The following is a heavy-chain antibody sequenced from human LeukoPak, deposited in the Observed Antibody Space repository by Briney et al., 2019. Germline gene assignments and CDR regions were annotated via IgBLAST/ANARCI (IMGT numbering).Heavy chain of an antibody. Sequence: KPGGSLRLSCAASGLTFSNAWMSWVRQAPGKGLEWVGRIKSKTDGGTTDYAAPVKGRFTISRDDSKNTLYLQMNSLKTEDTAVYYCTTVSLPMTMVTTIDYWGQGTLVTVSS. CDR1: GLTFSNAW. CDR2: IKSKTDGGTT. V-gene: IGHV3-15*01. CDR3: TTVSLPMTMVTTIDY. D-gene: IGHD4-17*01. J-gene: IGHJ4*02.